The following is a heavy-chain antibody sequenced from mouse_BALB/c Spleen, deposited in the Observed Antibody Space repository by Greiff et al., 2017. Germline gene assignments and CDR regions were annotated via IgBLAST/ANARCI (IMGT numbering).Heavy chain of an antibody. CDR2: IWSGGST. Sequence: VQLVESGPGLVQPSQSLSITCTVSGFSLTSYGVHWVRQSPGKGLEWLGVIWSGGSTDYNAAFISRLSISKDNSKSQVFFKMNSLQANDTAIYYCARNYGNYESAMDYWGQGTSVTVSS. CDR3: ARNYGNYESAMDY. J-gene: IGHJ4*01. V-gene: IGHV2-2*02. D-gene: IGHD2-1*01. CDR1: GFSLTSYG.